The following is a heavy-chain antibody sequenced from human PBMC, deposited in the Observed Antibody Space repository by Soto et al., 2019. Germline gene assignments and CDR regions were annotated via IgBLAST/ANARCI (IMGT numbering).Heavy chain of an antibody. CDR2: ISWNSASI. CDR1: GFTFDDFA. D-gene: IGHD6-19*01. V-gene: IGHV3-9*01. J-gene: IGHJ3*01. Sequence: EVQLVESGGDLVQPGRSLRLSCAASGFTFDDFAMHWVRQAPRKGLEWVSGISWNSASIGYAVSVKGRFTISRDNAKKSLYLQMNDLRADDTALYYCVKVDSSGWYVGAFHVWGQGTMVTVSS. CDR3: VKVDSSGWYVGAFHV.